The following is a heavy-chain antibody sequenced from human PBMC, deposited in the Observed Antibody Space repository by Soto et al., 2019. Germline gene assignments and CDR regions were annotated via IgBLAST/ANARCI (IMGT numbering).Heavy chain of an antibody. D-gene: IGHD4-17*01. CDR2: MNPNSGNT. J-gene: IGHJ5*02. CDR3: VRGDYGDYSHWFDP. CDR1: GYTFTKFD. Sequence: QVQLVQSGAEVKKPGASVRVSCKASGYTFTKFDINWVRQATGQGLEWMGWMNPNSGNTGYAQKFQGRVTMTRNTSITTAYMELSTLRSEDTAVYYCVRGDYGDYSHWFDPWGQGTLATVSS. V-gene: IGHV1-8*01.